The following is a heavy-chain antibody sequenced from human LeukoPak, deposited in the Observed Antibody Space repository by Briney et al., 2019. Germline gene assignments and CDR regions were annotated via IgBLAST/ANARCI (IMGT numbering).Heavy chain of an antibody. Sequence: SVKVSCKASGFTFTSSAMQWVRQARGQRLEWIGWIVVGSGNTNYAQKFQERVTITRDKSTSTAYMELSSLRSEDTAVYYCAARSAVAGTGYFDLWGRGTLVTVSS. J-gene: IGHJ2*01. CDR1: GFTFTSSA. CDR3: AARSAVAGTGYFDL. CDR2: IVVGSGNT. D-gene: IGHD6-19*01. V-gene: IGHV1-58*02.